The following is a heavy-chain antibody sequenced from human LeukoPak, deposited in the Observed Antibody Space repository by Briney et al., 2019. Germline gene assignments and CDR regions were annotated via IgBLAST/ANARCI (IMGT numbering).Heavy chain of an antibody. D-gene: IGHD2-2*01. J-gene: IGHJ4*02. CDR1: GSTFSSYW. CDR2: IDTDGIST. V-gene: IGHV3-74*01. CDR3: ARGLVVVPAAVVNY. Sequence: GGSLRLSCAASGSTFSSYWMHWVRQAPGKGLVWVSRIDTDGISTTYADSVKGRFTISRDNAKNTLYLQMNSLRAEDTAVYYCARGLVVVPAAVVNYWGQGTLVTVSS.